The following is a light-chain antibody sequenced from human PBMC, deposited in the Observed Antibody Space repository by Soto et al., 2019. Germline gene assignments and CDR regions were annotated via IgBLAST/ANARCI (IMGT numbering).Light chain of an antibody. CDR1: QSVSSSY. Sequence: ENVLKESPGTLSLFPRERATLSCRASQSVSSSYLAWYQQKPGQAPRLLIYGASSRATGIPDRFSGSGSGTDFTLTISRLEPEDFAVYYCQQYGTSPRTFGQGTKVDIK. J-gene: IGKJ1*01. V-gene: IGKV3-20*01. CDR2: GAS. CDR3: QQYGTSPRT.